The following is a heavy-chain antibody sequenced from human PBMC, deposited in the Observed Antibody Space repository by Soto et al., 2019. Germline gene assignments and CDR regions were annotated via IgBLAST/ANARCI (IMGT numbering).Heavy chain of an antibody. CDR1: GGSISSGGYY. CDR2: IYYSGST. Sequence: PSETLSLTFTVSGGSISSGGYYWSWIRQHPGKGLEWIGYIYYSGSTYYNPSLKSRVTISVDTSKNQFSLKLSSVTAADTAVYYCAREEAAAGPLVDTAKSYYYGMDVWGQGTTVTVSS. V-gene: IGHV4-31*03. J-gene: IGHJ6*02. D-gene: IGHD6-13*01. CDR3: AREEAAAGPLVDTAKSYYYGMDV.